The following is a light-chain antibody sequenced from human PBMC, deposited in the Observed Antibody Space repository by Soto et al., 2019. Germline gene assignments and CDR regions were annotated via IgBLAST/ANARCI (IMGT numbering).Light chain of an antibody. J-gene: IGKJ1*01. V-gene: IGKV2-30*01. Sequence: DVVMTQSPLSLPVTLGQPASISCRSSQSIVYSDGQAYLSWFQQRPGQSPRRLIYRASNRDSGVPDRFSGSGSGTDFTLQIDRVEAEDVGIYYGMQGTYWPPTFGRGTRVEIK. CDR1: QSIVYSDGQAY. CDR3: MQGTYWPPT. CDR2: RAS.